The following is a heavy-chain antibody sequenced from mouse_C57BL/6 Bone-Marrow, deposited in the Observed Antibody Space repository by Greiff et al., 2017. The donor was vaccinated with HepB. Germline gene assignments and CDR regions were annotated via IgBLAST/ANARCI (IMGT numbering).Heavy chain of an antibody. J-gene: IGHJ3*01. CDR2: ISYDGSN. V-gene: IGHV3-6*01. CDR1: GYSITSCYY. D-gene: IGHD2-1*01. Sequence: EVKLVESGPGLVKPSQSLSLTCSVTGYSITSCYYWNWIRQFPGNKLEWMGYISYDGSNNYNPSLKNRISITRDTSKNQFFLKLNSVTTEDTATYYCARGAIYYGNSWFAYWGQGTLVTVSA. CDR3: ARGAIYYGNSWFAY.